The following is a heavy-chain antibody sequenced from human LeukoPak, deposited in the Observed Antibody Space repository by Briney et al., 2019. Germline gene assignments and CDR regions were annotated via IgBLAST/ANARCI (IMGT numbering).Heavy chain of an antibody. CDR1: GGSLSSYY. D-gene: IGHD1-26*01. Sequence: PSETLSLTCTVSGGSLSSYYWSWVRQPPGKGLEWIWYIYYSGSTNYNPSLTSRVTISVDTSKNQSSLKLSSVTAADTAVYYCARVNAGFGSHSPFDYWGQGTLVTVSS. V-gene: IGHV4-59*01. J-gene: IGHJ4*02. CDR2: IYYSGST. CDR3: ARVNAGFGSHSPFDY.